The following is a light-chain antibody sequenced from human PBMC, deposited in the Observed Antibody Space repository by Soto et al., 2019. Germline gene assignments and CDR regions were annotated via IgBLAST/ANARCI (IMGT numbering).Light chain of an antibody. V-gene: IGKV1-5*01. CDR1: QSITTW. Sequence: DIQMTQSPSTLSASVGDRVTITCRASQSITTWLAWYQQKPGKAPKLLIYDVSSLESGVPSRFSGSGSETEFTLTISSLFPDDFATYYCQQYNRYWTFGQGTKVDNK. J-gene: IGKJ1*01. CDR2: DVS. CDR3: QQYNRYWT.